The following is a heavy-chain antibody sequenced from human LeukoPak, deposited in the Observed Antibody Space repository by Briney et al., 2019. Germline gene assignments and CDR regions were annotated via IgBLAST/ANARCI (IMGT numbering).Heavy chain of an antibody. V-gene: IGHV3-30*18. CDR3: AKDQTTLMYYYGSGSYGY. CDR1: GFTFSSYG. CDR2: ISYDGSNK. D-gene: IGHD3-10*01. Sequence: PGGSLRLSCAASGFTFSSYGMHRVRQAPGKGLEWVAVISYDGSNKYYADSVKGRFTISRDNSKNTLYLQMNSLRAEDTAVYYCAKDQTTLMYYYGSGSYGYWGQGTLVTVSS. J-gene: IGHJ4*02.